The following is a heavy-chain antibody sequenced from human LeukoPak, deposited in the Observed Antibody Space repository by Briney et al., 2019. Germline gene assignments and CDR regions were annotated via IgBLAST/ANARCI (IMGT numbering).Heavy chain of an antibody. CDR1: GGSISGYY. Sequence: SETLSLTCTVSGGSISGYYWSWIRQPPGKGLEWIGWIHYSGGTTYNPSLKSRVTILVDTSKNQFSLKLSSVTAADTAVYYCARQAFCSSASCSPFDYWGPGILVTVPS. D-gene: IGHD2-2*01. V-gene: IGHV4-59*08. J-gene: IGHJ4*02. CDR2: IHYSGGT. CDR3: ARQAFCSSASCSPFDY.